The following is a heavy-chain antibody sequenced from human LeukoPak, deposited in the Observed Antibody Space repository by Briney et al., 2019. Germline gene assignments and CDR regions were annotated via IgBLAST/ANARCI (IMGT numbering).Heavy chain of an antibody. J-gene: IGHJ4*02. CDR1: GFSVSNNY. V-gene: IGHV3-66*04. CDR3: AGQLASQNFDY. Sequence: GGSLRLSCAASGFSVSNNYMSWVRQAPGKGLEWVSVIYSGGSTFYADSVKGRFTISRDNSKNTLYLQMNSLRAEDTAVYYCAGQLASQNFDYWGQGTLVTVSS. D-gene: IGHD6-13*01. CDR2: IYSGGST.